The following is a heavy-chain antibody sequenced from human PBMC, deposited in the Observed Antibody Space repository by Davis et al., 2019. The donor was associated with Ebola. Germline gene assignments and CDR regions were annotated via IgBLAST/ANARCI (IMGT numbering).Heavy chain of an antibody. V-gene: IGHV4-59*01. CDR3: ARGLVYYDILTGYGTGDAFDI. J-gene: IGHJ3*02. D-gene: IGHD3-9*01. CDR2: IYYSGST. CDR1: GGSISSYH. Sequence: SETLSLTCTVSGGSISSYHWSWIRQSPGKGLEWIGYIYYSGSTNYNPTLKSRVTISVDTSKNQFSLKLSSVTAADTAVYYCARGLVYYDILTGYGTGDAFDIWGQGTMVTVSS.